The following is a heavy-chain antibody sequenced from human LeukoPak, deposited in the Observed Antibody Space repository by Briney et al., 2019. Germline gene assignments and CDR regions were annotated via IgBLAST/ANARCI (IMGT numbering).Heavy chain of an antibody. CDR2: TDYGGST. J-gene: IGHJ5*02. D-gene: IGHD6-19*01. CDR3: ARLRGINTGGWFDWFDP. V-gene: IGHV4-39*01. Sequence: SETLPLTCTVSGGSISSSSYYWGWIRLPPGMGLEWIGTTDYGGSTYYNPSLKSRGTTSVDTSKNQFSLKLSSVTAADTAVYYCARLRGINTGGWFDWFDPWGQGILVTVSS. CDR1: GGSISSSSYY.